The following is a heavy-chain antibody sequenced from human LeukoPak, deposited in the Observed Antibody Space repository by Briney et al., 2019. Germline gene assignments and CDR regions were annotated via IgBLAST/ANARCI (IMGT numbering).Heavy chain of an antibody. Sequence: SETLSLTCTVSGGSISSSSYYWGWIRQPPGKGLEWIGEINHSGSTNYNPSLKSRVTISVDTSKNQFSLKLSSVTAADTAVYYCARGRPYYYDSSYYYYYYMDVWGKGTTVTISS. D-gene: IGHD3-22*01. CDR2: INHSGST. CDR1: GGSISSSSYY. V-gene: IGHV4-39*07. CDR3: ARGRPYYYDSSYYYYYYMDV. J-gene: IGHJ6*03.